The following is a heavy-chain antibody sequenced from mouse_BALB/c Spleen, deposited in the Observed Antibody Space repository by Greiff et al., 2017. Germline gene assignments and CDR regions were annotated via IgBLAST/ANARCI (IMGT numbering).Heavy chain of an antibody. V-gene: IGHV1-18*01. Sequence: VHVQQSGPELVKPGASMKISCKASGYSFTGYTMNWVKQSHGKNLEWIGLINPYNGGTSYNQKFKGKATLTVDKSSSTAYMELLSLTSEDSAVYYCARGCYDGYYGWFAYWGQGTLVTVSA. CDR3: ARGCYDGYYGWFAY. CDR1: GYSFTGYT. CDR2: INPYNGGT. J-gene: IGHJ3*01. D-gene: IGHD2-3*01.